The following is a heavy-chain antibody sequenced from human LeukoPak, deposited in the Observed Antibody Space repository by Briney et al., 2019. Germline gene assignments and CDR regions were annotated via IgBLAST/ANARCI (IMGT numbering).Heavy chain of an antibody. CDR2: ISGSGDST. Sequence: GGSLRLSCAASGCTFSTYAMSWVRQAPGKGLEWVSAISGSGDSTYYADSVKGRFTISRDNSKNTLYLQMNSLRAEDTAVYYCAKWKGIAEMPFDYWGQGTLVTVSS. D-gene: IGHD6-13*01. J-gene: IGHJ4*02. CDR3: AKWKGIAEMPFDY. CDR1: GCTFSTYA. V-gene: IGHV3-23*01.